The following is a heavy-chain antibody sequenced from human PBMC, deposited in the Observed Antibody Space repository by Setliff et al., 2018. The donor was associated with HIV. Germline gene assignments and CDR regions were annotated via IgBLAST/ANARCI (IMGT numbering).Heavy chain of an antibody. CDR1: GFTFSSFV. CDR2: IKRKSDGETT. CDR3: ARDAYGDSYFDF. V-gene: IGHV3-15*01. J-gene: IGHJ4*02. Sequence: PGGSLRLSCTASGFTFSSFVMTWVRQAPGKGLEWVGRIKRKSDGETTDYAAPVKGRFTISRDDSINTLYVQMNGLKSEDTALYYCARDAYGDSYFDFWGQGTLVTVSS. D-gene: IGHD4-17*01.